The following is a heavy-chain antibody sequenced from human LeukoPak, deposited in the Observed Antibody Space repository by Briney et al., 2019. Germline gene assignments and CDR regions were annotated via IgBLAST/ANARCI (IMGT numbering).Heavy chain of an antibody. Sequence: SQTLSLTCTVSSDSTYWGWIRQPAGKELEWIGRIHTTGSTNYNPSLNSRGTISLDTSNHQLSLKLSSVTAADTAVYYCARGAGTITIDAFDIWGQGTMVTVSS. CDR3: ARGAGTITIDAFDI. D-gene: IGHD1-1*01. CDR2: IHTTGST. J-gene: IGHJ3*02. CDR1: SDSTY. V-gene: IGHV4-61*02.